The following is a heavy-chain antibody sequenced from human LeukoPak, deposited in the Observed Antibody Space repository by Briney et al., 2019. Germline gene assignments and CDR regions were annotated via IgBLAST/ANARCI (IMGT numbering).Heavy chain of an antibody. D-gene: IGHD2-2*02. V-gene: IGHV2-5*01. CDR2: IYWNDDK. Sequence: TLSLTCTVSGGSISSYYWSWIRQPPGKALEWLALIYWNDDKRYSPSLKSRLTITKDTSKNQVVLTMTNMDPVDTATYYCAHRLGCSSTSCYTWMVYYFDYWGQGTLVTVSS. CDR1: GGSISSYYW. CDR3: AHRLGCSSTSCYTWMVYYFDY. J-gene: IGHJ4*02.